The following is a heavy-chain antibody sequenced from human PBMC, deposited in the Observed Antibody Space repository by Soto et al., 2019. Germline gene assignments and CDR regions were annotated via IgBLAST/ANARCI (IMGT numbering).Heavy chain of an antibody. CDR1: GFTFSSYG. V-gene: IGHV3-30*18. Sequence: GGSLRLSCAASGFTFSSYGMHWVRQAPGKGLEWVAVISYDGSNKYYADSVKGRFTISRDNSKNTLYLQMNSLRAEDTAVYYCAKDSAHHNYYDSSGYYELVDYWGQGTLVTVSS. CDR2: ISYDGSNK. CDR3: AKDSAHHNYYDSSGYYELVDY. J-gene: IGHJ4*02. D-gene: IGHD3-22*01.